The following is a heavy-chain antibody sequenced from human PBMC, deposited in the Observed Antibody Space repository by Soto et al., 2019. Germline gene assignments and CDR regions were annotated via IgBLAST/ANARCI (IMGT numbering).Heavy chain of an antibody. Sequence: GGSLRLSCAASGFTFSSYAMHWVRQAPGKGLEYVSAISSNGGSTYYANSVKGRFTISRDNSKNTLYLQMGSLRAEDMAVYYCARDPYDYWGQGTLVTVAS. CDR3: ARDPYDY. J-gene: IGHJ4*02. CDR1: GFTFSSYA. V-gene: IGHV3-64*01. CDR2: ISSNGGST.